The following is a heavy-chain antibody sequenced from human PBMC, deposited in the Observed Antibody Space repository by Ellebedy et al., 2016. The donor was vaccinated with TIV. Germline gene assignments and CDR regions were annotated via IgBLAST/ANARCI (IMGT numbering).Heavy chain of an antibody. D-gene: IGHD2-2*01. CDR1: GFTFSDYY. Sequence: GGSLRLSCAASGFTFSDYYMSWIRQAPGKGLEWVSYISNSDSSIFYADSVKGRFTISRDNTKNLLYLQMNSLRAEDTAVYYCARDTRFIDHQHIWFDPWGQGTLVTVSS. V-gene: IGHV3-11*01. CDR3: ARDTRFIDHQHIWFDP. J-gene: IGHJ5*02. CDR2: ISNSDSSI.